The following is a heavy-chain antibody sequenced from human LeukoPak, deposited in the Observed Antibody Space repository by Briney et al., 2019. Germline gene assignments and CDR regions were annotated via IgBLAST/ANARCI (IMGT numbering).Heavy chain of an antibody. V-gene: IGHV3-21*01. Sequence: GGSLRLSCAASGFTFSSYSMNWVRQAPGKGLEWVSSISSSSSYIYYADSGKGRFTISRDNAKNSLYLQMNSLRAEDTAVYYCARPISVAGTRNYYYYGMDVWGHGTTVTVSS. CDR1: GFTFSSYS. J-gene: IGHJ6*02. CDR3: ARPISVAGTRNYYYYGMDV. CDR2: ISSSSSYI. D-gene: IGHD6-19*01.